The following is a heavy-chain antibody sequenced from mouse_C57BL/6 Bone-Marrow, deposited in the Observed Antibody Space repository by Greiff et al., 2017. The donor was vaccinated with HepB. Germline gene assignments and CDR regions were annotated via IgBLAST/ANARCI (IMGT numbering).Heavy chain of an antibody. Sequence: QVQLKQSGAELVKPGASVKISCKASGYAFSSYWMNWVKQRPGKGLEWIGQIYPGDGDTNYNGKFKGKATLTADKSSSTAYMQLSSLTSEDSAVYFCARWGSSTYWYFDVWGTGTTVTGTS. CDR2: IYPGDGDT. J-gene: IGHJ1*03. V-gene: IGHV1-80*01. D-gene: IGHD1-1*01. CDR3: ARWGSSTYWYFDV. CDR1: GYAFSSYW.